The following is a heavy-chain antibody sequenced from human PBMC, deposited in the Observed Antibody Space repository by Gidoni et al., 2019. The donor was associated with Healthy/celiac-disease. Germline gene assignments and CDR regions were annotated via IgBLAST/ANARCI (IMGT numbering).Heavy chain of an antibody. CDR1: GFTFSSYA. Sequence: QVQLVESGGGVVQPGRSLRLSCAASGFTFSSYAIHWVRQAPGKGLEWVAVISYDGSNKYYADSVKGRFTISRDNSKNTLYLQMNSLRAEDTAVYYCARAQTGGYCSSTSCSPDAFDIWGQGTMVTVSS. CDR2: ISYDGSNK. J-gene: IGHJ3*02. CDR3: ARAQTGGYCSSTSCSPDAFDI. D-gene: IGHD2-2*01. V-gene: IGHV3-30-3*01.